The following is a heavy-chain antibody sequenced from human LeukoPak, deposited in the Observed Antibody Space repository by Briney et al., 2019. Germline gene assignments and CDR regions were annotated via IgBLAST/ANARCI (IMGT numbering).Heavy chain of an antibody. Sequence: GGSLRLSCAVSGFTFSSYNMNWVRQAPGKGLEWVSSITSSSRYIYYADSVKGRFTISRDNAKSSLYLQMNSLRAEDTAVYYCARDPTSSWETAFDIWGQGTMVTVSS. D-gene: IGHD1-26*01. CDR3: ARDPTSSWETAFDI. CDR1: GFTFSSYN. CDR2: ITSSSRYI. J-gene: IGHJ3*02. V-gene: IGHV3-21*01.